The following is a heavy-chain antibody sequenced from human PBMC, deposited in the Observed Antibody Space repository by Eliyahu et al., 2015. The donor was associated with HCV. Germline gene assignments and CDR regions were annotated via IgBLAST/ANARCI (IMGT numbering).Heavy chain of an antibody. CDR3: TGMAAPFRYFFHGMDV. CDR2: IRGRAYGGTT. D-gene: IGHD6-13*01. Sequence: EVQLVESGGGLVQPGRSLRLSCIASGFXFADYAXSWVRQAPGKGLGWGSFIRGRAYGGTTEFAASVLGRFFISRDDSKNTVYLQMNSLETDDTGVYYCTGMAAPFRYFFHGMDVWGQGTTVTVSS. CDR1: GFXFADYA. J-gene: IGHJ6*02. V-gene: IGHV3-49*04.